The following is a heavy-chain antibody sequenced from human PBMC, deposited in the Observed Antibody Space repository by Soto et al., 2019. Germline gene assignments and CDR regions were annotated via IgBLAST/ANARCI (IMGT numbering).Heavy chain of an antibody. V-gene: IGHV4-31*03. CDR1: GGSISSGGYY. CDR2: IYYSGST. D-gene: IGHD1-7*01. CDR3: ARAKTGTTSRRAFDI. J-gene: IGHJ3*02. Sequence: SETLSLTCTVSGGSISSGGYYWSWIRQHPGKGLEWIGYIYYSGSTYYNPSLKSRVTISVDTSKNQFSLKLSSVTAADTAVYYCARAKTGTTSRRAFDIWGQGTMVTVS.